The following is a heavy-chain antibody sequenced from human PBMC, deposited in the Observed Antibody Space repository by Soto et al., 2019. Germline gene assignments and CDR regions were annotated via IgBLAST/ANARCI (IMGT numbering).Heavy chain of an antibody. D-gene: IGHD6-19*01. Sequence: VGSLRLSCAASGFTFSSYNMNWVRQAPGKGLEWVSSISSSSGYIYYADSVKGRFTISRDNAKNSLYLQMNSLRAEDTAVYYCTTGYKSGPPPEYFQHWGQGTLVTVSS. J-gene: IGHJ1*01. CDR3: TTGYKSGPPPEYFQH. V-gene: IGHV3-21*01. CDR2: ISSSSGYI. CDR1: GFTFSSYN.